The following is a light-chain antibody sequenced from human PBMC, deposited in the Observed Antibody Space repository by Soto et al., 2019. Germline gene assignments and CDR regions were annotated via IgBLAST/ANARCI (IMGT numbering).Light chain of an antibody. CDR2: WAS. Sequence: DIVMTQSPDSLAVSLGERATINCKSSQSVLYSSNNKNYLAWYQQRPGQPPKLLIYWASSPESGVPDRFSGSGSGTDFTLTISSLQTEDVAVYFCQQYYSNPWTFGQGTKVEIK. J-gene: IGKJ1*01. CDR1: QSVLYSSNNKNY. CDR3: QQYYSNPWT. V-gene: IGKV4-1*01.